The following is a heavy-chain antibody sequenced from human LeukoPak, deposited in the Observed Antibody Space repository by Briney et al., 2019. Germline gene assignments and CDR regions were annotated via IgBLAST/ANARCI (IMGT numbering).Heavy chain of an antibody. V-gene: IGHV3-23*01. CDR2: ISGSGGST. J-gene: IGHJ6*01. CDR1: GFTFSSYA. Sequence: GGSLRLSCAASGFTFSSYAMSWVRQAPGKGLEWVSAISGSGGSTHYADSVKGRFTISRDNSKNTLYLQMNSLRAEDTAVYYCATEGDSSGYFHYYYGMDVWGQGTTVTVSS. CDR3: ATEGDSSGYFHYYYGMDV. D-gene: IGHD3-22*01.